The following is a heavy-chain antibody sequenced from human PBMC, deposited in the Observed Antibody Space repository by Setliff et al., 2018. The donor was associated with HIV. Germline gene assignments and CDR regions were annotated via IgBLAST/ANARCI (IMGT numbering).Heavy chain of an antibody. V-gene: IGHV1-3*01. D-gene: IGHD3-10*01. CDR1: GYTFSTYA. CDR3: AREQVGFGPPRGMDV. CDR2: INAGSGKT. Sequence: KVSCKASGYTFSTYAMHWVRQAPGQRLEWMGWINAGSGKTKYSQKFQGRVTIMRDTSASTAYMELSSLRSEDTAVYYCAREQVGFGPPRGMDVWGQGTTVTVSS. J-gene: IGHJ6*02.